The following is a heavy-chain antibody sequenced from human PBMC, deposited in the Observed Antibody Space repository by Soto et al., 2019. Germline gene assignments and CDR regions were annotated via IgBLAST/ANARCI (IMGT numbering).Heavy chain of an antibody. V-gene: IGHV1-3*01. CDR2: ISGGNGNT. D-gene: IGHD6-25*01. J-gene: IGHJ4*02. CDR3: ARDGVAAGNINFDY. CDR1: GYIFTKSA. Sequence: ASVKVSCKASGYIFTKSAMHWVRQAPGQRLEWMGWISGGNGNTKYSPKLQDRVTITRDTSASTAYMELSSLRSEDTALYYCARDGVAAGNINFDYWGQGTLVTV.